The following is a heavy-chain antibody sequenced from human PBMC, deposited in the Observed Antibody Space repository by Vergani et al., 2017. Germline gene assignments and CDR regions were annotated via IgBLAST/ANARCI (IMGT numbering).Heavy chain of an antibody. CDR3: ARDQVPAAIRLNVGNYMDV. CDR2: IYYDGSNA. D-gene: IGHD2-2*02. V-gene: IGHV3-33*01. CDR1: RSTFKTYG. J-gene: IGHJ6*03. Sequence: QGQLVESGGGIVQPGRSLTLSCVASRSTFKTYGMHWVRQAPGKGLEWVGLIYYDGSNAYYADSVKGRFTITRDNSKNTLYLQLISLRAEDTAVYYCARDQVPAAIRLNVGNYMDVWGKGTTVIVSS.